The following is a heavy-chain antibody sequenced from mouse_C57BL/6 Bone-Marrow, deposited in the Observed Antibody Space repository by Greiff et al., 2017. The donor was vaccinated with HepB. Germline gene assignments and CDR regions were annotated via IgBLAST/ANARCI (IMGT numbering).Heavy chain of an antibody. V-gene: IGHV8-12*01. CDR2: IYWDDDK. CDR1: GFSLSTSGMG. J-gene: IGHJ4*01. Sequence: QVTLKVSGPGILQSSQTLSLTCSFSGFSLSTSGMGVSWIRQPSGKVLEWLAHIYWDDDKRYNPSLKSRLTISKDTSRNQVFLKITSVDTAGTATYYCARSPSYYYGSSLNYAMDYWGQGTSVTVSS. D-gene: IGHD1-1*01. CDR3: ARSPSYYYGSSLNYAMDY.